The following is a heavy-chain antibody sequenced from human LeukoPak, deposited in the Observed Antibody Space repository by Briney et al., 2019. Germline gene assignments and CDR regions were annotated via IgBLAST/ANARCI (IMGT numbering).Heavy chain of an antibody. CDR1: VASVSSCC. D-gene: IGHD1-14*01. J-gene: IGHJ4*02. V-gene: IGHV4-4*07. CDR3: ACSISMDFQY. Sequence: SETLSLTCTVGVASVSSCCWNCIRLPAWVGLEWIGRIYNSGTTDYNPSLKSRVTISVDKSKNQISLKLTSVTAADTAVYYCACSISMDFQYWGQGTLVTVSS. CDR2: IYNSGTT.